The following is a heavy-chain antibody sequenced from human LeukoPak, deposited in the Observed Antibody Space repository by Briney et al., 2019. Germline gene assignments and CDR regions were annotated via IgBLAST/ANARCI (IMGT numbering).Heavy chain of an antibody. D-gene: IGHD3-10*01. V-gene: IGHV3-48*01. CDR2: IYRDSSVK. J-gene: IGHJ4*02. Sequence: GGSLRLSCAASGFTFSSYSMNWVRQAPGKGLEWISCIYRDSSVKHYADSVRGRFTVSRDNAKNSVYLQMNSLRAEDTAVYFCARYGSGSNYRDPFDSWGQGTLVTVSS. CDR3: ARYGSGSNYRDPFDS. CDR1: GFTFSSYS.